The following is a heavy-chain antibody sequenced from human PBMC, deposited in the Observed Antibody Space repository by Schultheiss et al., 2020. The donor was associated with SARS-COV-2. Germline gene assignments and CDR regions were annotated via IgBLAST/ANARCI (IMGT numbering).Heavy chain of an antibody. V-gene: IGHV3-21*01. Sequence: GESLKISCAASGFTVSSNYMSWVRQAPGKGLEWVSSISSSSSYIYYADSVKGRFTISRDNAKNSLYLQMNSLRAEDTAVYYCARACSYYDSSGYYCSYFDYWGQGTLVTVSS. CDR2: ISSSSSYI. J-gene: IGHJ4*02. CDR1: GFTVSSNY. D-gene: IGHD3-22*01. CDR3: ARACSYYDSSGYYCSYFDY.